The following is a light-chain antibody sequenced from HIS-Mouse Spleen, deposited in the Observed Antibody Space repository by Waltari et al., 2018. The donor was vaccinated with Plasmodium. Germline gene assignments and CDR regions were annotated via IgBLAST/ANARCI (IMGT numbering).Light chain of an antibody. CDR2: DVS. Sequence: QSALTQPRSVSGSPGQSVTISCTGTSSDVGGYNYVSRYQQHPGKAPKLMIYDVSKRPSGVPDRFPGSKSGNTASLTISGLQAEDEADYYCCSYAGSYTYVFGTGTKVTVL. CDR1: SSDVGGYNY. CDR3: CSYAGSYTYV. V-gene: IGLV2-11*01. J-gene: IGLJ1*01.